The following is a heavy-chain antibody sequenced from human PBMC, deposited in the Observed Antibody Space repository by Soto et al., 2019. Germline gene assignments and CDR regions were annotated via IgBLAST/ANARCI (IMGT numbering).Heavy chain of an antibody. CDR2: IYHSGST. CDR3: ARDRAVSARGSFDY. V-gene: IGHV4-4*02. CDR1: GGSVSSTNW. J-gene: IGHJ4*02. Sequence: QVQLQESGPGLVEPSGTLSLTCAVSGGSVSSTNWWSWVRQPPGKGLEWIGEIYHSGSTYYNPSLKSRVTISVDKSKNQFSLRLSSVTAADTAVYFCARDRAVSARGSFDYLGQGTLVTVSS. D-gene: IGHD6-19*01.